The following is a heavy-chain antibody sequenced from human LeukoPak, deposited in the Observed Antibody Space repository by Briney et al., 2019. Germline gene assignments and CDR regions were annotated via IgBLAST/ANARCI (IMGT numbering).Heavy chain of an antibody. CDR1: GVTLSDHH. CDR2: TRDKARSYRT. J-gene: IGHJ3*02. D-gene: IGHD3-16*01. Sequence: GGSPRLSCAASGVTLSDHHVDWVRQAPGKGLEWVGRTRDKARSYRTEYAASVDGRFTISRDDSKNAVYLQMNSLKTEDTAVYYCARDGGEGDNSAFDIWGQGTVVTVSS. CDR3: ARDGGEGDNSAFDI. V-gene: IGHV3-72*01.